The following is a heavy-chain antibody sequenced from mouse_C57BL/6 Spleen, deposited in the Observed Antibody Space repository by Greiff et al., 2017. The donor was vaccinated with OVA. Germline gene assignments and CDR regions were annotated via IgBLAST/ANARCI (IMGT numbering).Heavy chain of an antibody. V-gene: IGHV7-3*01. CDR3: ARSRGWPPYGMDY. Sequence: EVKVVESGGGLVQPGGSLSLSCAASGFTFTDYYMSWVRQPPGQALEWLGFIRNKANGSTSEYSASVKGRFTISRDTSQSVLYLQRNSLSDEDSANYYGARSRGWPPYGMDYWGQGTSVTVSS. CDR2: IRNKANGSTS. CDR1: GFTFTDYY. D-gene: IGHD2-3*01. J-gene: IGHJ4*01.